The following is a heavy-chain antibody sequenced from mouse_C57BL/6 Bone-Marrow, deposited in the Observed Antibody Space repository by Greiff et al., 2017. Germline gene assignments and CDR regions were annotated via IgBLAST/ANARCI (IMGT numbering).Heavy chain of an antibody. Sequence: VMLVESGAELARPGASVKLSCKASGYTFTSYGISWVKQRTGQGLEWIGEIYPRSGNTYYNEKFKGKATLTADKSSSTAYMELRSLTSEDSAVYFCARRYSNYSWFAYWGQGTLVTVSA. CDR2: IYPRSGNT. CDR3: ARRYSNYSWFAY. V-gene: IGHV1-81*01. J-gene: IGHJ3*01. D-gene: IGHD2-5*01. CDR1: GYTFTSYG.